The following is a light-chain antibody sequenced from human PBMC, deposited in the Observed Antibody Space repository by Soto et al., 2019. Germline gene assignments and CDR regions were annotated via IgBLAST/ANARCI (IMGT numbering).Light chain of an antibody. V-gene: IGLV2-23*01. CDR3: CSYAGSSTLV. J-gene: IGLJ2*01. CDR2: EGT. CDR1: SSDVWSYNL. Sequence: QSVLTQPASVSGSPGQSITISCTGTSSDVWSYNLVSWYQHHPGKAPKLMIYEGTKRPSGVSNRFTGSKSGNTASLTISGLQAEDEAEYYCCSYAGSSTLVFGGGTKLTVL.